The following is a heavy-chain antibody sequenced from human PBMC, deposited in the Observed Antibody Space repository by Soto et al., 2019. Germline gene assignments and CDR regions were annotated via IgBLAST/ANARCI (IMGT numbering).Heavy chain of an antibody. CDR3: ARDSRYYYDSSGYGPYAFDI. CDR2: IIPIFRTA. Sequence: VASVKVSCKASGGTFSSYAISWVRQAPGQGLESMGGIIPIFRTANYAQKFQGRVTITADESTSTAYMELSSLRSEDTAVYYCARDSRYYYDSSGYGPYAFDIWGQGTMVTVSS. D-gene: IGHD3-22*01. CDR1: GGTFSSYA. V-gene: IGHV1-69*13. J-gene: IGHJ3*02.